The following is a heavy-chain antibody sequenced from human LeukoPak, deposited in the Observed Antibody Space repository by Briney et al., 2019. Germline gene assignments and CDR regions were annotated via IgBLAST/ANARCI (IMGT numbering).Heavy chain of an antibody. CDR3: ARPGGYYDSSGFSY. J-gene: IGHJ4*02. V-gene: IGHV4-39*01. CDR2: IYYSGST. CDR1: GGSISDSNYY. D-gene: IGHD3-22*01. Sequence: LETLSLTCTVSGGSISDSNYYWGWIRQPPGKGLEWIGSIYYSGSTYYNPSLMSRVTISVETSKNQFSLKLSSVTAADTAVYNCARPGGYYDSSGFSYWGQGTLVTVSS.